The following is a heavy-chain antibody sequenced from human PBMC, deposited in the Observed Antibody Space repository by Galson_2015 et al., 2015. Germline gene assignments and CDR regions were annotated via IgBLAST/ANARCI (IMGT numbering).Heavy chain of an antibody. CDR2: IYFGGTT. CDR3: ARTSLGFSGWAPNYGGDV. V-gene: IGHV4-59*01. D-gene: IGHD3-3*01. Sequence: SETLSLTCSVSGGSMKNSYWTWIRQSPGKGLEWLAYIYFGGTTDYNPSLKSRVTISLDMSSTQFSLTLTSLTAAATALYYWARTSLGFSGWAPNYGGDVWGQGTMV. CDR1: GGSMKNSY. J-gene: IGHJ6*02.